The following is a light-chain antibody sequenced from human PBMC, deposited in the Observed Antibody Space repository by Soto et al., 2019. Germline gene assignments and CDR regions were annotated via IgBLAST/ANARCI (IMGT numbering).Light chain of an antibody. CDR2: GAS. Sequence: EIVLTQSPGTLSLSPGDRATLSCRASQSVSSNYLAWYQQKPGQAPRLLIYGASRGAAGIPDRFSGSGSVTELNLTISRLEPEDFAVDFCQQYARSPMFTFGQGTKLEVK. CDR3: QQYARSPMFT. CDR1: QSVSSNY. J-gene: IGKJ2*01. V-gene: IGKV3-20*01.